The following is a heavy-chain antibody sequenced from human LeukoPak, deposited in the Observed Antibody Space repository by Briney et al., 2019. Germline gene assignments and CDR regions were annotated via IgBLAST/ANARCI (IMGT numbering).Heavy chain of an antibody. V-gene: IGHV4-39*07. CDR3: ARVRLRFDWLLYRPLNFDY. CDR2: IYYSGST. J-gene: IGHJ4*02. CDR1: GGSISSNSYY. Sequence: SETLSLTCAVSGGSISSNSYYWGWIRQPPGKGLEWIGSIYYSGSTYYNPSLKSRVTISVDTSKNQFSLKLSSVTAADTAVYCCARVRLRFDWLLYRPLNFDYWGQGTLVTVSS. D-gene: IGHD3-9*01.